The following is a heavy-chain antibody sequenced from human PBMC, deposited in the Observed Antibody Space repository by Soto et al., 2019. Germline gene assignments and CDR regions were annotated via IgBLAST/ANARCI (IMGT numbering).Heavy chain of an antibody. Sequence: EVQLVESGGGSVQPGGSLRLSCAASGFTFSSYDMHWVRQATGKGLEWVSAIGTAGDTYYPGSVKGRFTISRENAKNSLYVQMNSLRAGDTAVYYCARAIGAFWSGYYRGYFDYWGQGTLVTVSS. CDR3: ARAIGAFWSGYYRGYFDY. CDR1: GFTFSSYD. CDR2: IGTAGDT. J-gene: IGHJ4*02. V-gene: IGHV3-13*01. D-gene: IGHD3-3*01.